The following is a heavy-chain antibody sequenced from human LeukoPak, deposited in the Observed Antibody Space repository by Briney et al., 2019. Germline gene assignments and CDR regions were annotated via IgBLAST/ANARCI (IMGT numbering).Heavy chain of an antibody. CDR2: IYTGGST. CDR3: ARVVRARFPYAFDI. J-gene: IGHJ3*02. D-gene: IGHD3-3*01. V-gene: IGHV4-61*02. Sequence: SQTLSLTCTVSGGSIRSGGYYWNWIRQPAGKGLEWIGRIYTGGSTNYNPSLKSRVTISVDTSKNQFSLKLSSVTAADTAVYYCARVVRARFPYAFDIWGQGTMVTVSS. CDR1: GGSIRSGGYY.